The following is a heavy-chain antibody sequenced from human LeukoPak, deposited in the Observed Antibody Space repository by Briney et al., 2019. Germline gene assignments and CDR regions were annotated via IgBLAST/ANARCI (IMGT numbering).Heavy chain of an antibody. D-gene: IGHD3-22*01. CDR3: ARDSTEHDSSGYYILDAFDI. Sequence: PGRSLRLSCAASEFTFSSYGMHLVRQAPGKGLEWVAVIWYDGSNKYYADSVKGRFTISRDNSKNTLYLQMNSLRAEDTAVYYCARDSTEHDSSGYYILDAFDIWGQGTMVTVSS. CDR2: IWYDGSNK. J-gene: IGHJ3*02. CDR1: EFTFSSYG. V-gene: IGHV3-33*01.